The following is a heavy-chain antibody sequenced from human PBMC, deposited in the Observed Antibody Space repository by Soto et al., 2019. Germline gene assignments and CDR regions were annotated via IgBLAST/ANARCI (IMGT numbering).Heavy chain of an antibody. CDR2: ISSSSSTI. Sequence: GGSLRLSCAASGFTFSSYSMNWVRQAPGKGLEWVSYISSSSSTIYYADSVKGRFTISRDNAKNSLYLQMNSLRDEDTAVYYCARDRALVIVGATELDYWGQGTLVTVSS. CDR3: ARDRALVIVGATELDY. D-gene: IGHD1-26*01. CDR1: GFTFSSYS. V-gene: IGHV3-48*02. J-gene: IGHJ4*02.